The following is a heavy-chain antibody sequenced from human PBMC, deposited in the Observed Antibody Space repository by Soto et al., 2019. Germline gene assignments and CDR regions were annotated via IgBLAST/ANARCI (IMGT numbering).Heavy chain of an antibody. J-gene: IGHJ5*02. CDR3: AGSYSGSTFGP. Sequence: PSETLSLTCTVSGGSSSTYYWSWIRQPPGKALEWIGFIYYSGSTNYNPSLKSRVTISVDTSKNQVSLNLSSVTAADTAVYYCAGSYSGSTFGPWGQGTLVTVSS. CDR2: IYYSGST. V-gene: IGHV4-59*01. CDR1: GGSSSTYY. D-gene: IGHD3-10*01.